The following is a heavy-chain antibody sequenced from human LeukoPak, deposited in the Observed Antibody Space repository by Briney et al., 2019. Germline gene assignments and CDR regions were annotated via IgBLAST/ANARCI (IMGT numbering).Heavy chain of an antibody. Sequence: GGSLRLSCAASGFTFDDYAMHWVRQAPGKGLEWVSGISWNSGSIGYADSVRGRFTISRDNAKNSLYLQMNSLRAEDTALYYCAKGGLYGVLSGNDAFDIWGQGTMVTVSS. CDR2: ISWNSGSI. CDR1: GFTFDDYA. CDR3: AKGGLYGVLSGNDAFDI. V-gene: IGHV3-9*01. J-gene: IGHJ3*02. D-gene: IGHD4-17*01.